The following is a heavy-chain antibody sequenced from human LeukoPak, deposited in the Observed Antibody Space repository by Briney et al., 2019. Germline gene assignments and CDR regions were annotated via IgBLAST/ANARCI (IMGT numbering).Heavy chain of an antibody. J-gene: IGHJ5*02. D-gene: IGHD2-15*01. V-gene: IGHV3-74*01. CDR2: INSDGGNT. CDR3: AREDYCSGGSCLENWFDP. Sequence: GGSLRLSCAASGFILSNYWMHWVRQAPGKGPVWVSRINSDGGNTRYADSVKGRFTISRDNAKSTLYLQMNSLRDEDTAVYYCAREDYCSGGSCLENWFDPWGQGTLVTVSS. CDR1: GFILSNYW.